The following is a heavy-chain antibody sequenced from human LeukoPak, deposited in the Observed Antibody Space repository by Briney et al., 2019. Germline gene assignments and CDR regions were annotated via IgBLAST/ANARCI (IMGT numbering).Heavy chain of an antibody. CDR2: IYYSGST. D-gene: IGHD6-13*01. J-gene: IGHJ4*02. V-gene: IGHV4-30-4*08. CDR3: ARAVRIAAHWDY. Sequence: TLSLTCAVYGGSFSGYYWSWIRQPPGKGLEWIGYIYYSGSTYYNPSLKSRVTISVDTSKNQFSLKLSSVTAADTAVYYCARAVRIAAHWDYWGQGTLVTVSS. CDR1: GGSFSGYY.